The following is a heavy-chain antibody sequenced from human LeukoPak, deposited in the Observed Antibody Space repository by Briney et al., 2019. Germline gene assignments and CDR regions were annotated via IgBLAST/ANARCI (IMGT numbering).Heavy chain of an antibody. D-gene: IGHD2-8*02. V-gene: IGHV5-51*01. CDR1: GYSFTTFW. Sequence: GESLKISCEASGYSFTTFWIGWVRQMPGKGLEWMGIIHPGDSDTTYSPSFQGQVTISADKSINTAYLHWSSLKTSGTAMYYCARQNTGGSGLYWGQGTLVTVSS. CDR2: IHPGDSDT. CDR3: ARQNTGGSGLY. J-gene: IGHJ4*02.